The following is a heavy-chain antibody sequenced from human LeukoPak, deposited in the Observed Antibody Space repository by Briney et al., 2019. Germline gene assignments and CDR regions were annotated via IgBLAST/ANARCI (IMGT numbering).Heavy chain of an antibody. Sequence: KPSETLSLTCSVSGGSISRHFWSWIRQPPGKGLDWIAFIHYSGRTKYNPSLQSRVTISIDTSENNFSLKLTSVTAADTAVYYCARLLDNDSSGDPDTFDMWGQGTAVSVSS. V-gene: IGHV4-59*11. J-gene: IGHJ3*02. CDR1: GGSISRHF. D-gene: IGHD3-22*01. CDR3: ARLLDNDSSGDPDTFDM. CDR2: IHYSGRT.